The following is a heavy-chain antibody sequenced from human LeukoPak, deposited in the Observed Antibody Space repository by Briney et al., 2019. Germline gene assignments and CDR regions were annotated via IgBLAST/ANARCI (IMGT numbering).Heavy chain of an antibody. Sequence: GGSLRLSCAVSGYTFSTYWMHWVRQGPGKGLVWVSRINEDGSSTSYAESVRGRFTISRDNAKNSLYLQMNSLRAEDTAVYYCAREGPNYYGSGSYFRGDAFDIWGQGTMVTVSS. CDR2: INEDGSST. D-gene: IGHD3-10*01. V-gene: IGHV3-74*01. J-gene: IGHJ3*02. CDR3: AREGPNYYGSGSYFRGDAFDI. CDR1: GYTFSTYW.